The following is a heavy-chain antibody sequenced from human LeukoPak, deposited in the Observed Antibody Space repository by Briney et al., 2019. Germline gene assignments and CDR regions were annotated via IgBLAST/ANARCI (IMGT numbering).Heavy chain of an antibody. J-gene: IGHJ1*01. D-gene: IGHD4-17*01. Sequence: GGSLRLSCAASGFTFSSYAMSWVRQAPGKGLEWVSAISGSGGSTYYADSVKGRFTISRDNSKNTLYLQMNSLRAEDTAVYYCAKEVRRTTVTTMYFQHWGPGTLVTVSS. CDR2: ISGSGGST. V-gene: IGHV3-23*01. CDR3: AKEVRRTTVTTMYFQH. CDR1: GFTFSSYA.